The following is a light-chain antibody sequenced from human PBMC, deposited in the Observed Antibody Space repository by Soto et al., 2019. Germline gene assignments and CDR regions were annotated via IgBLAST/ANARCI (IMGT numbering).Light chain of an antibody. J-gene: IGKJ5*01. CDR1: QSISSY. CDR2: AAS. Sequence: THMNQSPSSLSASVRDSIAITCRASQSISSYLNWYQQKPGKAPKLLISAASILQSGVPSRFSGSGSGTDFTLTISNLQPEDFAGYYCQQTYSSPITFGQGTRLEIK. V-gene: IGKV1-39*01. CDR3: QQTYSSPIT.